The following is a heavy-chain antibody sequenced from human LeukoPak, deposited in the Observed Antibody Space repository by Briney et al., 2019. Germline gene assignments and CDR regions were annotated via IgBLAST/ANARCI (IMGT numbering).Heavy chain of an antibody. CDR1: GFTFSSYE. D-gene: IGHD3-10*02. J-gene: IGHJ6*04. V-gene: IGHV3-48*03. CDR3: AELGITMIGGV. Sequence: GGSLRLSCPASGFTFSSYEMNLLRQDPGTGLEWVSYISSSGSTIYYADSVKGRFTISRDNAKNSLYLQMNSLRAEDTAVYYCAELGITMIGGVWGKGTTVTISS. CDR2: ISSSGSTI.